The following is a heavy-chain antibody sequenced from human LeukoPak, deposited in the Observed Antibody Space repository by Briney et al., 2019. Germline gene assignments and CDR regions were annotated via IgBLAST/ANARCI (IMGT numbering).Heavy chain of an antibody. D-gene: IGHD1-1*01. Sequence: SVKVSCKAAGGAFSSYAFSWVRQAPGQGLEWMGGLIPMFRTPNYAQKFLGRVTITTDESTSTAYMELTSLGADDTAVYYCARDPTGTTWQLDYWGQGTLVTVSS. CDR2: LIPMFRTP. J-gene: IGHJ4*02. CDR1: GGAFSSYA. CDR3: ARDPTGTTWQLDY. V-gene: IGHV1-69*05.